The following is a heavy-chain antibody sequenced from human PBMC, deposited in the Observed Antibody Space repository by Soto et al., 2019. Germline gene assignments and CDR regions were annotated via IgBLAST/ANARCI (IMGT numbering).Heavy chain of an antibody. D-gene: IGHD2-15*01. CDR1: GYTFTSYA. CDR3: ARDHPVAATRNWFDP. CDR2: INAGNGNT. Sequence: QVPLVQSGAEVKKPGASVKVSCKASGYTFTSYAMHWVRRAPGQRLEWMGWINAGNGNTKYSQKFQGRVTITRDTSASTAYMELSSLRSEDTAVYYCARDHPVAATRNWFDPWGQGTLVTVSS. J-gene: IGHJ5*02. V-gene: IGHV1-3*01.